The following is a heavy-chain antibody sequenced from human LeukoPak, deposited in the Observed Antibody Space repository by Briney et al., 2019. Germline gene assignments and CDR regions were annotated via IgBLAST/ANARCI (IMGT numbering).Heavy chain of an antibody. CDR2: TYYRSKWYN. J-gene: IGHJ5*02. CDR3: ARRLTQYDCFDP. D-gene: IGHD2-2*01. CDR1: GDSVSSDSGA. Sequence: SQTLSLTCAISGDSVSSDSGAWSWIRQSPSRGLEWLGRTYYRSKWYNDYAVSVKSRITINPDTSKNQFSLHLNSVTPEDTAVYYCARRLTQYDCFDPWGQGILVTVSS. V-gene: IGHV6-1*01.